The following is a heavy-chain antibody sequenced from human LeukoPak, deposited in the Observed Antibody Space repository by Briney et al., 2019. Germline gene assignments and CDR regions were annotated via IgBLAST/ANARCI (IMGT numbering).Heavy chain of an antibody. J-gene: IGHJ4*02. CDR1: GFTFSRYS. V-gene: IGHV3-21*01. CDR3: ARDLSSGCSSTSCQNY. D-gene: IGHD2-2*01. Sequence: GGPLRLSCAASGFTFSRYSMNWVRQAPGKGLEWVSSISSSSSYIYYADSVKGRFTISRDNAKNSLYLQMNSLRAEDTAVYYCARDLSSGCSSTSCQNYWGQGTLVTVSS. CDR2: ISSSSSYI.